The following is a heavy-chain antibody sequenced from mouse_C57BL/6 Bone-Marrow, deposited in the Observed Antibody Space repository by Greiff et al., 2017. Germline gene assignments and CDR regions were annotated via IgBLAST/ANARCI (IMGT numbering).Heavy chain of an antibody. Sequence: QVQLQQPGAELVMPGASVKLSCKASGYTFPSYWMHWVKQRPGQGLEWIGEIDPSDSYTNYNQKFKGKSTLTVDKSSSTAYMQLSSLTSEDSAVYYCAREAYYVAMDYWGQGTSVTVSS. D-gene: IGHD1-1*01. CDR2: IDPSDSYT. V-gene: IGHV1-69*01. CDR1: GYTFPSYW. J-gene: IGHJ4*01. CDR3: AREAYYVAMDY.